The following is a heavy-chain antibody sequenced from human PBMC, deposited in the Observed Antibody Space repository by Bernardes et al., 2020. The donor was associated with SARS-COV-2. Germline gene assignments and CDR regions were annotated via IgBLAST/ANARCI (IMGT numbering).Heavy chain of an antibody. D-gene: IGHD5-18*01. CDR3: AWLHFPNYYYMDV. V-gene: IGHV1-69*10. J-gene: IGHJ6*03. CDR2: IIPILGIA. CDR1: GGTFSSYT. Sequence: SVKVSCKASGGTFSSYTILWVRQAPVQGLEWMGGIIPILGIANYAQKFQGRVTITADKSTSTAYIERSSLRSEDTAVYYCAWLHFPNYYYMDVWGKGTTVTVSS.